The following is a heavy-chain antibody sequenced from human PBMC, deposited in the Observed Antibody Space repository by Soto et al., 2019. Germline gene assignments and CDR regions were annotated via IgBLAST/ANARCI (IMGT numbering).Heavy chain of an antibody. CDR2: IKSKTDGGTT. V-gene: IGHV3-15*07. Sequence: GGSLRLSCAASGFTFSHAWMNWVRQAPGKGLEWVGRIKSKTDGGTTDYAAPVKGRLTISRDDLENTVYLQMNSLKTEDTAVYYCTTYYYGSASYYKFDYWGQGTLVTVS. CDR1: GFTFSHAW. D-gene: IGHD3-10*01. CDR3: TTYYYGSASYYKFDY. J-gene: IGHJ4*02.